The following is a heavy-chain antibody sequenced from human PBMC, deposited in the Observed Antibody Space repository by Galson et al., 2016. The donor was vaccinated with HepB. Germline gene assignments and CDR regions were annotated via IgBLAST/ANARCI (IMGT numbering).Heavy chain of an antibody. CDR2: ISWNSGRI. CDR3: VKDRGIAVAGDDVMDV. J-gene: IGHJ6*02. V-gene: IGHV3-9*01. CDR1: GFTFDDYA. Sequence: SLRLSCAVSGFTFDDYAMHWVRQAPGKGLEWVSGISWNSGRIVYADSVKGRFTISRDNAKNSLYLQMNRLGGEDTAFYYCVKDRGIAVAGDDVMDVWGQGTTVTVAS. D-gene: IGHD6-19*01.